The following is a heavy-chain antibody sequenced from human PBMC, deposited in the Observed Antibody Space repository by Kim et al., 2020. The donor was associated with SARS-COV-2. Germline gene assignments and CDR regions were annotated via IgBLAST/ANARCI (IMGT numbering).Heavy chain of an antibody. CDR2: IYYSGST. J-gene: IGHJ3*02. CDR3: ARSRIPMIVVVDAFDI. Sequence: SETLSLTCTVSGGSISSGGYYWSWIRQHPGKGLEWIGYIYYSGSTYYNPSLKSRVTITVDTSKNQFSLKLSSVTAADTAVYYCARSRIPMIVVVDAFDIWGQGKLVTV. D-gene: IGHD3-22*01. CDR1: GGSISSGGYY. V-gene: IGHV4-31*03.